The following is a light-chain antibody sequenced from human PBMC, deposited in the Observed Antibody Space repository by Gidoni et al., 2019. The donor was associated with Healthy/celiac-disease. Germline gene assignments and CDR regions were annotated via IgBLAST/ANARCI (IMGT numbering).Light chain of an antibody. Sequence: DIVLTQSPGTLSLSPGERATLSCRASQSVSSSYLAWYQQKPGQAPRLLIYCASSRATGIPDRFSGSGSWTDFTLTIIRLEPEDFAVYYCQQYGSSPWTFGQGTKVEIK. CDR1: QSVSSSY. J-gene: IGKJ1*01. CDR2: CAS. CDR3: QQYGSSPWT. V-gene: IGKV3-20*01.